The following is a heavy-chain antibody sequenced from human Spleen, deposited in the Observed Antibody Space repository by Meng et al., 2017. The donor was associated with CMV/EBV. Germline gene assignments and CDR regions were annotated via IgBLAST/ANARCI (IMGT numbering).Heavy chain of an antibody. CDR3: ARVNWDSSLDAFDI. Sequence: ASVKVSCKASGCTFTGYYIHWVRQAPGQGLEWMGWINPNSGGTNHAQKFQGRVTMTRDTSISTAYMELSSLRSEDTAVYYCARVNWDSSLDAFDIWGQGTMVTVSS. V-gene: IGHV1-2*02. CDR2: INPNSGGT. D-gene: IGHD3-22*01. J-gene: IGHJ3*02. CDR1: GCTFTGYY.